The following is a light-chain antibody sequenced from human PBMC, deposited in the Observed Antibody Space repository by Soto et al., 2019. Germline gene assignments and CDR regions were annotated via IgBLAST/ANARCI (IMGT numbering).Light chain of an antibody. CDR3: TAWDDNLSAVV. CDR2: FAS. J-gene: IGLJ2*01. CDR1: SSNIGSNT. Sequence: QSVLTQPPSASGTPGQRVTISCSGSSSNIGSNTVNWYQQLPGTAPKLLIFFASHRPSGVPDRFSGSKSGTSASLAISGLRSEDEGYYYCTAWDDNLSAVVFGGGTKVTVL. V-gene: IGLV1-44*01.